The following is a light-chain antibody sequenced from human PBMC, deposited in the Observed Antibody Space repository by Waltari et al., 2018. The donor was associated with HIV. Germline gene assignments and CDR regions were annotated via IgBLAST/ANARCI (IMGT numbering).Light chain of an antibody. CDR1: QSLLHSSDNKNH. J-gene: IGKJ4*01. CDR2: EAS. Sequence: DIVMTRSPESLAVSLGERAAINCKASQSLLHSSDNKNHLAWYQQTPGQPPKLLIFEASRRASGVPDRFSGSGSGTRFTLSVGSLQAEDVAVYFCQQYSRLPFTFGEGTKVEI. V-gene: IGKV4-1*01. CDR3: QQYSRLPFT.